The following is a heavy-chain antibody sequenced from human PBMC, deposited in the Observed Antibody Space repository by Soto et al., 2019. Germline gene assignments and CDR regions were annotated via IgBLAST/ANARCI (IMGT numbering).Heavy chain of an antibody. J-gene: IGHJ6*02. CDR2: IYYSGST. V-gene: IGHV4-39*01. CDR1: GGSISSSSYY. Sequence: SETLSLTCTVSGGSISSSSYYWGWIRQPPGKGLEWIGSIYYSGSTYYNPSLKSRVTISVDTSKNQFSLKLSSVTAADTVVYYCARLRVIYYYYYYGMDVWGQGTTVTVSS. CDR3: ARLRVIYYYYYYGMDV.